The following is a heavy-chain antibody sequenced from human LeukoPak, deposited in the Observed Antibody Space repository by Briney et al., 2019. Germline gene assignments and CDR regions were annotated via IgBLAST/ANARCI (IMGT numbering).Heavy chain of an antibody. V-gene: IGHV3-21*01. CDR1: GFTFSIYS. D-gene: IGHD3-10*01. CDR3: AREWRGSGDY. J-gene: IGHJ4*02. Sequence: GGSLRLSCAASGFTFSIYSMSWVRQAPGKGLEWASSISSSSSYIYYADSVKGRFTISRDNAKNSLYLQMNSLRAEDTAIYYCAREWRGSGDYWGQGTLVTVSS. CDR2: ISSSSSYI.